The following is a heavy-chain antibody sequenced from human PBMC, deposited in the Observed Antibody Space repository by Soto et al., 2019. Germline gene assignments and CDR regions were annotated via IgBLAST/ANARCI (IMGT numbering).Heavy chain of an antibody. CDR2: IRGFSPYT. CDR3: ARDRGYDAHDYYYNAMDV. Sequence: PGGSLRLSCISSGFTFRTYTMNWVRQAPGKGLEWVSGIRGFSPYTFYAESVKGRFTISRGNAKNSLDLQMDSLRAEDTAVYYCARDRGYDAHDYYYNAMDVWGQGTTVTVSS. V-gene: IGHV3-21*01. J-gene: IGHJ6*02. CDR1: GFTFRTYT. D-gene: IGHD3-10*01.